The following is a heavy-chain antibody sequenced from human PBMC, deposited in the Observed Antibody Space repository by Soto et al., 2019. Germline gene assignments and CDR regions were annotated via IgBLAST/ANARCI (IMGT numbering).Heavy chain of an antibody. CDR1: GFPFSSYA. J-gene: IGHJ3*02. Sequence: GGSLSLSCTASGFPFSSYAMSWVRQAPGKGLEWVSAISGSGGSTYYADSVKGRFTISRDNSKNTLYLQMNSLRAEDTAVYYCARVVLGGSYSIWGQGTMVTVSS. D-gene: IGHD2-15*01. V-gene: IGHV3-23*01. CDR2: ISGSGGST. CDR3: ARVVLGGSYSI.